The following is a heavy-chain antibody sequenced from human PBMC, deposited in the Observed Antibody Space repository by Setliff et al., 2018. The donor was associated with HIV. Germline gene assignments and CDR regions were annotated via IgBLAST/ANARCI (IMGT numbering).Heavy chain of an antibody. CDR2: IYHNGST. J-gene: IGHJ6*03. CDR3: ARGGGSRAATSSYYHMDV. D-gene: IGHD2-15*01. Sequence: SETLSLTCTVSGGSISIGGYYWGWIRQHPGKGLEWIGYIYHNGSTYYNPSLKSRLIISVDTSKNQFSLKLSSVTAADTAVYYCARGGGSRAATSSYYHMDVWGKGTTVTVSS. CDR1: GGSISIGGYY. V-gene: IGHV4-31*03.